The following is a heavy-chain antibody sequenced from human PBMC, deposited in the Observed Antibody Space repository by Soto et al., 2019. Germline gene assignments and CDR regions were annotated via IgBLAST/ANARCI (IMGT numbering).Heavy chain of an antibody. CDR2: TYYRSKWYN. CDR3: ARQDCSSTSCYWFDP. D-gene: IGHD2-2*01. J-gene: IGHJ5*02. Sequence: SQTLSLTCAXXXDSVSSNSAAXNXXXXXXXXGLEWLGRTYYRSKWYNDYAVSVKSRITINPDTSKNQFSLQLNSVTPEDTAVYYCARQDCSSTSCYWFDPWGQGTLVT. CDR1: XDSVSSNSAA. V-gene: IGHV6-1*01.